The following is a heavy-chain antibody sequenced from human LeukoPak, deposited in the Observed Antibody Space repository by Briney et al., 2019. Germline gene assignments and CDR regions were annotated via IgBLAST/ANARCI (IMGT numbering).Heavy chain of an antibody. CDR2: INHSGST. D-gene: IGHD6-6*01. J-gene: IGHJ6*02. V-gene: IGHV4-34*01. CDR1: GGSFSGYY. Sequence: SETLSLTCAVYGGSFSGYYWSWIRQPPGKGLEWIGEINHSGSTNYNPSLKSRVTISVDTSKNQFSLKLSSVTAADTAVYYCARGGSARRYYYYYYDMDVWGQGTTVTVSS. CDR3: ARGGSARRYYYYYYDMDV.